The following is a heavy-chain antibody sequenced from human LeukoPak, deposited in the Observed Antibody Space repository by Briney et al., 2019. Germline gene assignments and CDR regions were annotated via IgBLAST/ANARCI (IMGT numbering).Heavy chain of an antibody. Sequence: PGGSLRLSCGASGFTFSTYAMSWVRQGPLKGLEWVSAIGGSGGSTDYADSVKGRFIISRDNSKNAVYLQMNSLRAEDSAVYYCAKHRMVRRVIMDYYFDDWGQGTLVTVSS. CDR1: GFTFSTYA. V-gene: IGHV3-23*01. CDR3: AKHRMVRRVIMDYYFDD. J-gene: IGHJ4*02. CDR2: IGGSGGST. D-gene: IGHD3-10*01.